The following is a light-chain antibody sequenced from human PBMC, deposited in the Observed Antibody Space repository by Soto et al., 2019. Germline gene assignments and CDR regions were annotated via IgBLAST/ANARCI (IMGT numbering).Light chain of an antibody. CDR2: EVS. V-gene: IGLV2-14*01. Sequence: QSVLTQPASVSGSPGQSITISCTGTSSDVGIYNYVSWYQHHPGKVPKLMIYEVSNRPSGVSNRFSGSKSGNTASLTISGLQAEDEADYYCSSYTSSSTQVFVGGTKLTVL. CDR1: SSDVGIYNY. CDR3: SSYTSSSTQV. J-gene: IGLJ3*02.